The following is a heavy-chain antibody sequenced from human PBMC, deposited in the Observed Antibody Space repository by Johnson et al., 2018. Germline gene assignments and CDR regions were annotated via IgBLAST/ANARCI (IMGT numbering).Heavy chain of an antibody. CDR1: GFTFSSYA. V-gene: IGHV3-30*14. Sequence: QVQLVESGGGVVQPGRSLRLSCAASGFTFSSYAMHWVRPAPGKGLEWVAVITYDGSNKYYADSVKGRFTIPRDNPKNTLYLQMNSLRAEDTAVYYCAKPPPGLRFEAFSGSYLEDFQHWGQGTLVTVSS. J-gene: IGHJ1*01. CDR2: ITYDGSNK. D-gene: IGHD1-26*01. CDR3: AKPPPGLRFEAFSGSYLEDFQH.